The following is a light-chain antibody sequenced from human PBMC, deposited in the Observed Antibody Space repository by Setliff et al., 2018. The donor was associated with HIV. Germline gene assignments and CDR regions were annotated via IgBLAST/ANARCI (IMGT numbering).Light chain of an antibody. CDR1: SSDVGGYQQ. CDR3: SSYTSSYTFV. CDR2: DVS. Sequence: QSALAQPRSVSGSPGQSVTISCTGTSSDVGGYQQVSWYQQHPGKAPKLMIYDVSNRPSGVSNRFSGSKSGNTASLTISGLQAEDEADYYCSSYTSSYTFVFGTGTKVTVL. J-gene: IGLJ1*01. V-gene: IGLV2-11*01.